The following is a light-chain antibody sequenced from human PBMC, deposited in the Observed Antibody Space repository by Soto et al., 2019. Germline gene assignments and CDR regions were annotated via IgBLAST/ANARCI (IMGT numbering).Light chain of an antibody. CDR3: SSYTTSSTSV. CDR2: DVS. CDR1: SSDIGGYNY. V-gene: IGLV2-14*01. Sequence: QSVLTQPVSVSGSPGQSITISCTGTSSDIGGYNYVSWYQQHPGKAPKLMIFDVSNRPSGVSNRFSGSKSGNTASLTISGLQAEDEADYYCSSYTTSSTSVFGGGTKVTVL. J-gene: IGLJ2*01.